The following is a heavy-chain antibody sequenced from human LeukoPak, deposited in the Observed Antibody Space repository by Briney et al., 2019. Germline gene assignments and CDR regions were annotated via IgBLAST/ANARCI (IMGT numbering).Heavy chain of an antibody. CDR3: ANLVPYGNNYYDYMDV. Sequence: GGSLRLSCAASGLTFSSYSMKWVRDAPGKGLEWGSYISSSSSTIYYADSVKGRFTISRDNAKNSLYLQMNSLRAEDTAVYYCANLVPYGNNYYDYMDVWGKGTTVTVSS. D-gene: IGHD1/OR15-1a*01. CDR2: ISSSSSTI. CDR1: GLTFSSYS. J-gene: IGHJ6*03. V-gene: IGHV3-48*01.